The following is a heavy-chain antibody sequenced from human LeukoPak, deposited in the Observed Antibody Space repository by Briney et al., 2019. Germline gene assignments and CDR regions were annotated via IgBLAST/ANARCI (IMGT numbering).Heavy chain of an antibody. J-gene: IGHJ3*02. Sequence: SETLSLTCTVSGGSISSYYWSWIRQPPGKGLEWIGYIYYSGSTNYNPSLKSRVTISVDTSKNQFSLKLSSVTAADTAVYYCAREVESAGTELWAFDIWGQGTMVTVSS. CDR1: GGSISSYY. CDR3: AREVESAGTELWAFDI. D-gene: IGHD3-16*01. V-gene: IGHV4-59*01. CDR2: IYYSGST.